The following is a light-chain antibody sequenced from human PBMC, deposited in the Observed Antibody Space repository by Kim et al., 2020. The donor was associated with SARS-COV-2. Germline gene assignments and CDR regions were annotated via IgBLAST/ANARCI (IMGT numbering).Light chain of an antibody. J-gene: IGLJ3*02. CDR2: EDT. CDR1: KLGDKF. CDR3: QAWDNNIVL. Sequence: VSPGQTASITCSGDKLGDKFVSWYQQRPGQSPLLVIHEDTKRPSGIPARFSGSNSGDTATLTISGTQAMDEADYYCQAWDNNIVLFGGGTKLTVL. V-gene: IGLV3-1*01.